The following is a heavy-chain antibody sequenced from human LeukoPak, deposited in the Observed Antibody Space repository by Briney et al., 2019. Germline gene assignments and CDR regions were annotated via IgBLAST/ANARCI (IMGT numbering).Heavy chain of an antibody. CDR3: AKEDQKYCSGGSCYSDTGSDY. Sequence: PGGSLRLSCAASGFTFSSYWMSRVRQAPGKGLEWVSAISGSGGSTYYADSVKGRFTISRDNSKNTLYLQMNSLRAEDTAVYYCAKEDQKYCSGGSCYSDTGSDYWGQGTLVTVSS. CDR2: ISGSGGST. J-gene: IGHJ4*02. D-gene: IGHD2-15*01. V-gene: IGHV3-23*01. CDR1: GFTFSSYW.